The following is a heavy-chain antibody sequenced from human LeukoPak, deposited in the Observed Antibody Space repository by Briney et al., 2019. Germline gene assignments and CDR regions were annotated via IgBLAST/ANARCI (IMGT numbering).Heavy chain of an antibody. CDR2: IYYSGST. J-gene: IGHJ6*02. Sequence: KPSETLSLTCTVAGGSISSSSYYWGWIRQPPGKGLEWIGSIYYSGSTYYNPSLKSRVTISVDTSKNQFSLKLSSVTAADTAVYYCASTFTIHYYYGMDVWGQGTTVTVSS. CDR3: ASTFTIHYYYGMDV. V-gene: IGHV4-39*07. CDR1: GGSISSSSYY. D-gene: IGHD3-3*01.